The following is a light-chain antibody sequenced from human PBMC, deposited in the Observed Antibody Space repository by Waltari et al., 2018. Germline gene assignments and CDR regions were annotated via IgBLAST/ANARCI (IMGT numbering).Light chain of an antibody. CDR3: QQYVNWPPAT. J-gene: IGKJ2*01. CDR2: GAS. V-gene: IGKV3-15*01. CDR1: QSVNTN. Sequence: ETVMTQSPATLSVSPGERATLSCRASQSVNTNLAWYQQKPGQAPSLLIHGASTRATGVPARFSGSGSGTEFTLTISSLQSEDFAVYFCQQYVNWPPATFGRGTKLEI.